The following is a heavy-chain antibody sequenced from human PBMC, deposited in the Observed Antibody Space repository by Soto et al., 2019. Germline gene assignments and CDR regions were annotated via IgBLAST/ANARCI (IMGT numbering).Heavy chain of an antibody. CDR2: FDPEDGET. CDR3: ATVGATYSVEAFDI. CDR1: GYTLTELS. V-gene: IGHV1-24*01. Sequence: GASVKVSCKVSGYTLTELSMHWVRQAPGKGLEWMGGFDPEDGETIYAQKFQGRVTMTEDTSTDTAYMELSSLRSEDTAVCYCATVGATYSVEAFDIWGQGTMVTVSS. J-gene: IGHJ3*02. D-gene: IGHD1-26*01.